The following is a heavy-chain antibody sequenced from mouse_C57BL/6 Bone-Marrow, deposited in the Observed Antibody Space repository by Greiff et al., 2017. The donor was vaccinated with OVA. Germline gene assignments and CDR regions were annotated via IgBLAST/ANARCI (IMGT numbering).Heavy chain of an antibody. CDR2: INPYNGGT. V-gene: IGHV1-19*01. CDR1: GYTFTDYY. Sequence: VQLQQSGPVLVKPGASVKMSCKASGYTFTDYYMNWVKQSHGKSLEWIGVINPYNGGTSYNQKFKGKATLTVNKSSSTAYMELNGLTSEDSAVYYCARRASLWYCDVWGTGTTVTVSS. CDR3: ARRASLWYCDV. J-gene: IGHJ1*03. D-gene: IGHD6-1*01.